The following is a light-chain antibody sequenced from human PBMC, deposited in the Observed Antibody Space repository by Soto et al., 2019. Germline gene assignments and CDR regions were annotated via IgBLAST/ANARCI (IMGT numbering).Light chain of an antibody. Sequence: DIQMNQSPSTLSSSVGDRVTITCRARQSISSWLAWYQQKPGKAPKLLIYKASSLESGGPSRFSGRGSGTESTLTISSLQPDDFAAYYCQQYNSYYTFGQGPKLEIK. CDR1: QSISSW. V-gene: IGKV1-5*03. CDR3: QQYNSYYT. J-gene: IGKJ2*01. CDR2: KAS.